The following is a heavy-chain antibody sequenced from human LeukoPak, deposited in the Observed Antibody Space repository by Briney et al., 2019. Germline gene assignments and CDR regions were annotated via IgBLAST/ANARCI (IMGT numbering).Heavy chain of an antibody. Sequence: GGSLRLSCAASGFTFSTYWMTWVRQALGKGLEWVANINQDGNKKYYVDSVKGRFTVSRDNAKNSLYLHMNSLRAEDTAVYYCARDLVDAPWGQGTLVTVSS. CDR3: ARDLVDAP. V-gene: IGHV3-7*01. CDR2: INQDGNKK. CDR1: GFTFSTYW. J-gene: IGHJ5*02.